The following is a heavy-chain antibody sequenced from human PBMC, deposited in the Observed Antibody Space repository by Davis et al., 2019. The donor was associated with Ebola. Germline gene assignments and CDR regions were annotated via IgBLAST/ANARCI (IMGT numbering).Heavy chain of an antibody. J-gene: IGHJ4*02. Sequence: GESLKTSCAASGFTFNKYWMSWVRQAPGKGLEWVANIKQDGSEKDYVDSVRGRFTISRDNAQNSLFLQMDSLRADDTAVYYCASGYSSGWYRAHDYWGQGTLVTVSS. CDR1: GFTFNKYW. V-gene: IGHV3-7*03. CDR3: ASGYSSGWYRAHDY. CDR2: IKQDGSEK. D-gene: IGHD6-19*01.